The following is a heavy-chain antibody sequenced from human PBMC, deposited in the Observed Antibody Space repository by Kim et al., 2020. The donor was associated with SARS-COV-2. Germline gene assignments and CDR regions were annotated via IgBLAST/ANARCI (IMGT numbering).Heavy chain of an antibody. Sequence: GGSPRLSCAASGFTFSSYAMSWVRQAPGKGLEWVSAISGSGGSTYYADSVKGRFTISRDNSKNTLYLQMNSLRAEDTAVYYCAKEWSYSSSWGKKGVDDYWGQGTLVTVSS. CDR1: GFTFSSYA. J-gene: IGHJ4*02. V-gene: IGHV3-23*01. CDR3: AKEWSYSSSWGKKGVDDY. D-gene: IGHD6-13*01. CDR2: ISGSGGST.